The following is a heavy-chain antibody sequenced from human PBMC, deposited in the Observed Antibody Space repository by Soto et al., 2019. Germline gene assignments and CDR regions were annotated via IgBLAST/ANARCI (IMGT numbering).Heavy chain of an antibody. CDR1: GFTFSSYA. D-gene: IGHD5-12*01. J-gene: IGHJ6*02. CDR3: ASPPSDIVATQAKYYYYGMDV. V-gene: IGHV3-23*01. Sequence: GGSLRLSCAASGFTFSSYAMSWVRQAPGKGLEWISAISGSGGSTYYADSVKGRFTISRDNSKNTLYLQMNSLRAEDTAVYYCASPPSDIVATQAKYYYYGMDVWGQGTTVTVSS. CDR2: ISGSGGST.